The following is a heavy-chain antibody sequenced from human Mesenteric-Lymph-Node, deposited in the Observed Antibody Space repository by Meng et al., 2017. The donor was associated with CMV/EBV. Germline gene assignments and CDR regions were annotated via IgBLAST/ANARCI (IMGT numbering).Heavy chain of an antibody. D-gene: IGHD4-23*01. Sequence: QVGAGLFEPSETLSLTCAVYGGSFSGYYWGWILQPPGKGLEWIGEINHSGSTNYNPSLKSRVTISVDTSKNQFSLKLSSVTAVDTAVYYCARHQRWLKSEGGFNYWGQGTLVTVSS. V-gene: IGHV4-34*01. CDR2: INHSGST. CDR1: GGSFSGYY. CDR3: ARHQRWLKSEGGFNY. J-gene: IGHJ4*02.